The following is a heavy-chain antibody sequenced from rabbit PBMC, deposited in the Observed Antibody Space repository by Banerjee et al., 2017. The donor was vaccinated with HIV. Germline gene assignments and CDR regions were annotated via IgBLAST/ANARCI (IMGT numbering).Heavy chain of an antibody. CDR3: ARDLGGASGYNL. J-gene: IGHJ4*01. V-gene: IGHV1S40*01. Sequence: QLLEESGGDLVKPEASLTLTCTASGFSFSGSYYMCWVRQAPGKGLEWVACIYVGGSSGNTCYASWAKGRFTISKTSSTTVTLQMTSLTVADTATYFCARDLGGASGYNLWGPGTLVTVS. D-gene: IGHD1-1*01. CDR1: GFSFSGSYY. CDR2: IYVGGSSGNT.